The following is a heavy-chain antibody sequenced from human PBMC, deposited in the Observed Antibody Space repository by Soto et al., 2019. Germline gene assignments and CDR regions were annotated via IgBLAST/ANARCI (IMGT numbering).Heavy chain of an antibody. CDR3: ARGGRTVVYGMDV. V-gene: IGHV3-30-3*01. D-gene: IGHD2-15*01. Sequence: GWSLSLSCAASGFTFSSYAMHWVRQAPGKGLEWVAVISYDGSNKYYADSVKGRFTISRDNSKNTLYLQMNSLRAEDTAVYYCARGGRTVVYGMDVWGQGTTVTVSS. CDR2: ISYDGSNK. CDR1: GFTFSSYA. J-gene: IGHJ6*02.